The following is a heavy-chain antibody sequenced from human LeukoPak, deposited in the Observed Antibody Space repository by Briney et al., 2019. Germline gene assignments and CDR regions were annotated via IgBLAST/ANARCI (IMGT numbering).Heavy chain of an antibody. CDR3: ASENPNYCSSTSCPIDY. CDR2: ISSSSSTI. D-gene: IGHD2-2*01. CDR1: GFTFSSYS. V-gene: IGHV3-48*01. Sequence: GGSLRLSCAASGFTFSSYSMNWVRQAPGKGLEWVSYISSSSSTIYYADSVKGRFTISRDNAKNSLYLQMNSLRAEDTAVYYCASENPNYCSSTSCPIDYWGQGTLVTVSS. J-gene: IGHJ4*02.